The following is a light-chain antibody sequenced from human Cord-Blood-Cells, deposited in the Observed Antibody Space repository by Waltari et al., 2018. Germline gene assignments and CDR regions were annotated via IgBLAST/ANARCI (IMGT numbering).Light chain of an antibody. V-gene: IGKV3-11*01. Sequence: EIVLIQSPATLSLSPGERATLSCRASQSVSSYLAWYQQKPGQAPRLLIYDASNRATGIPAGFSGSGSGTDFTLTISSLEPEDFAVYYCQQRSNWLTFGGGTKVEIK. CDR1: QSVSSY. CDR2: DAS. J-gene: IGKJ4*01. CDR3: QQRSNWLT.